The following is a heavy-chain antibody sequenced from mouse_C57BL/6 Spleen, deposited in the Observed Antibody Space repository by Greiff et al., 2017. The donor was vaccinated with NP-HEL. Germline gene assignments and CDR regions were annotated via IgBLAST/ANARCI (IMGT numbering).Heavy chain of an antibody. J-gene: IGHJ4*01. CDR2: IDPSDSET. CDR3: AVGDDYDGHAMDY. Sequence: QVQLQQSGAELVRPGSSVKLSCKASGYTFTSYWMHWVKQRPIQGLEWIGNIDPSDSETHYNQKFKDKATLTVDNSSSTAYMQLSSLTSEDSAVYYCAVGDDYDGHAMDYWGQGTSVTVSS. V-gene: IGHV1-52*01. CDR1: GYTFTSYW. D-gene: IGHD2-4*01.